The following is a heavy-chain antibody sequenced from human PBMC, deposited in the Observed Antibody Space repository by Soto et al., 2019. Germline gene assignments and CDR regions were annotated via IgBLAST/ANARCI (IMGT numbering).Heavy chain of an antibody. V-gene: IGHV4-59*08. CDR2: IYYSGNT. D-gene: IGHD3-9*01. Sequence: SETLSLTCTVSGGSISSYYLSWIRQPPGKGLEWIGYIYYSGNTNYNPSLKSRVTISVDTSKNQFSLKLSSVTAADTAVYYCARVLRERSGFTGSLDYYYYYYMDVWGKGTTVTVSS. J-gene: IGHJ6*03. CDR3: ARVLRERSGFTGSLDYYYYYYMDV. CDR1: GGSISSYY.